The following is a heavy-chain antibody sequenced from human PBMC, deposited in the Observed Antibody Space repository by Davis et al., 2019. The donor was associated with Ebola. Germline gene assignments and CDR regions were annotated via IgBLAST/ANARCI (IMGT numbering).Heavy chain of an antibody. V-gene: IGHV4-4*02. CDR1: GGSISSSNW. CDR3: ARAIQARYYDFWSGPDAFDI. J-gene: IGHJ3*02. D-gene: IGHD3-3*01. Sequence: MPSETLSLTCAVSGGSISSSNWWSWVRQPPGEGLQWIGYIYYIGSSSYNPSLRSRASMSVDMSTNQVSLKLISVTAADSAVYYCARAIQARYYDFWSGPDAFDIWGQGTMVTVSS. CDR2: IYYIGSS.